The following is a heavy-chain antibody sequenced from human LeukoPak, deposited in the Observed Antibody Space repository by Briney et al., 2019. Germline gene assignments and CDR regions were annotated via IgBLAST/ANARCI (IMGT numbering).Heavy chain of an antibody. CDR3: AAPKAGYSSGWYAFDI. CDR2: IYTSGST. Sequence: SETLSLTCTVSGGSISSYYWSWIRQPAGKGLEWIGRIYTSGSTNYNPSLKSRVTMSVDTSKNQFSLKLSSVTAADTAVYYCAAPKAGYSSGWYAFDIWGQGTMVTVSS. J-gene: IGHJ3*02. V-gene: IGHV4-4*07. CDR1: GGSISSYY. D-gene: IGHD6-19*01.